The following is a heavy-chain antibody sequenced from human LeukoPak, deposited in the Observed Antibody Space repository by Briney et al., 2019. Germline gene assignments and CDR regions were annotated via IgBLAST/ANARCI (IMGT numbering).Heavy chain of an antibody. D-gene: IGHD5-24*01. CDR2: IYISGSP. CDR3: ARARDGYNLDY. Sequence: SQTLSLTCNVSGASISSGSYYWSWIRQPAGKGLEWIGRIYISGSPKYNPSLRSRVTMSVDTSKSQFSLKLSSVTAADTAVYYCARARDGYNLDYWGQGTLVTVSS. V-gene: IGHV4-61*02. CDR1: GASISSGSYY. J-gene: IGHJ4*02.